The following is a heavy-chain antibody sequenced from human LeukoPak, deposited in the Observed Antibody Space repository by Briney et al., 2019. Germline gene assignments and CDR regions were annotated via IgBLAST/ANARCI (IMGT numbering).Heavy chain of an antibody. D-gene: IGHD4/OR15-4a*01. Sequence: GGSLRLSCAASGFTFSSYAMSWVRQAPVKGLEWVSAISGSGGSTYYADSVKGRFTISRDNSKNTLYLQMNSLRAEDTAVYYCAKDSGTAMVLYYFDYWGQGTLVTVSS. J-gene: IGHJ4*02. CDR1: GFTFSSYA. CDR3: AKDSGTAMVLYYFDY. CDR2: ISGSGGST. V-gene: IGHV3-23*01.